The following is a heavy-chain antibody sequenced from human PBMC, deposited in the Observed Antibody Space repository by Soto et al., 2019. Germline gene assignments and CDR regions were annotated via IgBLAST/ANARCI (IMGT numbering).Heavy chain of an antibody. CDR3: ALRLRDYGLGRERANCFAT. CDR1: GFSLSTTGVG. V-gene: IGHV2-5*02. Sequence: QITLKESGPTLVRPTQTLTLTCTFSGFSLSTTGVGVGWIRQPPGKALEWPALIYWDDDKPYSPSLKSRLPMTKDTSKYEVILTMTARDPADTATYFCALRLRDYGLGRERANCFATWCQGTLVPVS. J-gene: IGHJ5*02. D-gene: IGHD3-10*01. CDR2: IYWDDDK.